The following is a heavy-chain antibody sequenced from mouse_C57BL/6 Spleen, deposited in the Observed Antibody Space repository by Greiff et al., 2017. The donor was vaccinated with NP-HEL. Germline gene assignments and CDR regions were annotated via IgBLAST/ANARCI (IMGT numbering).Heavy chain of an antibody. Sequence: VQLKQSGPELVKPGASVKISCKASGYTFTDYYMNWVKQSHGKSLEWIGDINPNNGGTSYNQKFKGKATLTVDKSSSTDYMELRSLTSEASAVYYCARKAGGSNYWFAYWGQGTLVTVSA. CDR2: INPNNGGT. J-gene: IGHJ3*01. CDR1: GYTFTDYY. D-gene: IGHD2-5*01. V-gene: IGHV1-26*01. CDR3: ARKAGGSNYWFAY.